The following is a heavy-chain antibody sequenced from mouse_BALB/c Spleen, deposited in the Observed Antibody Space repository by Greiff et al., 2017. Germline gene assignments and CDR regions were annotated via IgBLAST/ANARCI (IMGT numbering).Heavy chain of an antibody. J-gene: IGHJ4*01. CDR2: INPYNDGT. D-gene: IGHD1-1*01. CDR3: ARNYYGSGYAMDY. V-gene: IGHV1-14*01. Sequence: EVQLVESGPELVKPGASVKMSCKASGYTFTSYVMHWVKQKPGQGLEWIGYINPYNDGTKYNEKFKCKATLTSDKSSSTAYMELSSLTSEDSAVYYCARNYYGSGYAMDYWGQGTSVTVSS. CDR1: GYTFTSYV.